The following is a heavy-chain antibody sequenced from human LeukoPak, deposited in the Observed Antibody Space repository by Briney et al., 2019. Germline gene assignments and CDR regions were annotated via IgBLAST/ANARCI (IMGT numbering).Heavy chain of an antibody. J-gene: IGHJ5*02. D-gene: IGHD1-26*01. CDR1: GFTFSGSA. Sequence: GGSLKLSYAASGFTFSGSAIHWVRQSSGKGLEWVGQIDKKDKGYATATAYAASVKGRFTISRDDSINTAYLQMKSLKTEDTALYYCTRDSGTYNWLDPWGQGTLVTVSS. CDR3: TRDSGTYNWLDP. CDR2: IDKKDKGYATAT. V-gene: IGHV3-73*01.